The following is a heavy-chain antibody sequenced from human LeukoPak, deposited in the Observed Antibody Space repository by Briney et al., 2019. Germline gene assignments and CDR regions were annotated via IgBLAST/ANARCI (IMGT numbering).Heavy chain of an antibody. CDR3: AREGYGSGSYSAFDI. CDR1: RSTFSRYW. V-gene: IGHV3-7*04. Sequence: GGSLRLSCAASRSTFSRYWMSWVRQAPGKGLEWVANIKQDGSEKYYVDSVKGRFTISRDNAKNSLYLQMNSLRAEDTAVYYCAREGYGSGSYSAFDIWGQGTMVTVSS. J-gene: IGHJ3*02. D-gene: IGHD3-10*01. CDR2: IKQDGSEK.